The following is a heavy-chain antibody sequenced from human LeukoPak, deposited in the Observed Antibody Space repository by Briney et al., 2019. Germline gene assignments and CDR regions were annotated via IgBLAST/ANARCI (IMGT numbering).Heavy chain of an antibody. V-gene: IGHV1-2*02. J-gene: IGHJ4*02. CDR2: INPNSGGT. CDR1: VYTFTGYY. D-gene: IGHD2-15*01. Sequence: ASVKVSCKGSVYTFTGYYMHWVRQAPGQGVEWMGWINPNSGGTNYVQKFQGRVTMTRQTHIRTAYMELSELRSDDTTVYYCAGRRCGRSFDYWGQGTLVTVSS. CDR3: AGRRCGRSFDY.